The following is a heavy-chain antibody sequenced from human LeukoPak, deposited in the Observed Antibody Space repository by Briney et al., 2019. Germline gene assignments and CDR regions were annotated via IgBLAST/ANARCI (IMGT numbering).Heavy chain of an antibody. Sequence: ASVQVTCKASGYTFNRYGISWVRQAPGQGLEGIGLISAYNGNTNYAQKLQGRVTMTTDTSTSTAYMELRSLRSDDTAVYYCAREQLAVGATSFDYWGQGTLVTVSS. CDR1: GYTFNRYG. CDR3: AREQLAVGATSFDY. J-gene: IGHJ4*02. D-gene: IGHD1-26*01. CDR2: ISAYNGNT. V-gene: IGHV1-18*01.